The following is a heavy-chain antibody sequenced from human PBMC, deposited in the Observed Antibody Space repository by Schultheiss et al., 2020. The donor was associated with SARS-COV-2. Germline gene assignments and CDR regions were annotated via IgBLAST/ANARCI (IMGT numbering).Heavy chain of an antibody. V-gene: IGHV4-59*12. CDR1: GGSISSYY. D-gene: IGHD6-19*01. Sequence: SETLSLTCTVSGGSISSYYWGWIRQPPGKGLEWIGYIYYSGSTNYNPSLKSRVTISVDTSKNQFSLKLSSVTAADTAVYYCASLGSSGWYPDYWGQGTLVTVSS. CDR2: IYYSGST. CDR3: ASLGSSGWYPDY. J-gene: IGHJ4*02.